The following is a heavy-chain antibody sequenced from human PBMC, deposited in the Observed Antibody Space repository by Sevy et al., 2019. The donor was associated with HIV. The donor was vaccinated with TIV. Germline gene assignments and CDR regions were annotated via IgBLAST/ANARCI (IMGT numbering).Heavy chain of an antibody. V-gene: IGHV3-23*01. D-gene: IGHD6-19*01. J-gene: IGHJ5*02. CDR1: GFTFSSYA. CDR2: ISGSGGST. Sequence: GESLKISCAASGFTFSSYAMSWVRQAPGKGLEWVSAISGSGGSTYYADSVKGRFTISRDNSKNTLYLQMNSLRAEDTAVYYCAKDDAVAHGWFDPWGQGTLATVSS. CDR3: AKDDAVAHGWFDP.